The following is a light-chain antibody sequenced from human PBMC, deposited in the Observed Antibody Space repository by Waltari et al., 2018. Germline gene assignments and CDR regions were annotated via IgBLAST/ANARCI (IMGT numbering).Light chain of an antibody. J-gene: IGLJ2*01. CDR2: QDS. CDR3: QAWDSSFVV. V-gene: IGLV3-1*01. CDR1: KLGAKY. Sequence: SSELTQPPSVSVSPGPTARIPRPGGKLGAKYASWYQQKPGQSPVLVIYQDSKRPSGIPERFSGSTSGNTATLTISGTQAMDEADYYCQAWDSSFVVFGGGTQLTVL.